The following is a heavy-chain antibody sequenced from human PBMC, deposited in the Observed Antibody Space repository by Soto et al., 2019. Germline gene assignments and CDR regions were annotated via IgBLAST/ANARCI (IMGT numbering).Heavy chain of an antibody. CDR1: GFTFSSYG. J-gene: IGHJ4*02. CDR2: ISYDGSNK. V-gene: IGHV3-30*18. Sequence: QVQLVESGGGVVQPGRSLRLSCAASGFTFSSYGMHWVRQAPGKGLEWVAVISYDGSNKYYADSVKGRFTISRDNSKNPLYLQMNSLRAEDTAVYYCAKDWYYYDSSGYYDYWGQGTLVTVSS. D-gene: IGHD3-22*01. CDR3: AKDWYYYDSSGYYDY.